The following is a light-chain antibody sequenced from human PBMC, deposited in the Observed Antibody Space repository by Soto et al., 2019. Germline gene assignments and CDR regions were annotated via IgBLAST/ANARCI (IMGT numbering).Light chain of an antibody. J-gene: IGKJ1*01. CDR2: RAS. CDR1: QTISIY. V-gene: IGKV1-39*01. Sequence: DIQMTQSPPSLSASVGDRVTITCRASQTISIYINWHQQKPGKAPRLLIYRASSLQSGVPSRFSGSGSGTDFTLTISSLQREDFATYYCQQSYNTPQTFGQGTKVEIK. CDR3: QQSYNTPQT.